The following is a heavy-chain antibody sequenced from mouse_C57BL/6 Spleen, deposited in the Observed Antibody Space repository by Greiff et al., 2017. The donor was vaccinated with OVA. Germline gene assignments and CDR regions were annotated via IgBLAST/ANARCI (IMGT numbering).Heavy chain of an antibody. CDR1: GYAFSSSW. V-gene: IGHV1-82*01. CDR3: ARLEPIGPY. J-gene: IGHJ3*01. CDR2: IYPGDGDT. Sequence: VQLQQSGPELVKPGASVKISCKASGYAFSSSWMNWVKQRPGKGLEWIGRIYPGDGDTNYNGKFKGKATLTADKSSSTAYMQLSSLTSEDSAVYFCARLEPIGPYWGQGTLVTVSA.